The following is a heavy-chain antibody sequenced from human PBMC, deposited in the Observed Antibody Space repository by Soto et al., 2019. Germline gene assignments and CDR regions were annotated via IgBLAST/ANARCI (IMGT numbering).Heavy chain of an antibody. CDR2: IKSKTDGGET. Sequence: GGSLRLSCAASGFTFSNAWMNWVRQAPGKGLEWVGRIKSKTDGGETDYAAPVKGRFTISRDDSKNTLYLQMNSLKTEDTAVYYCTTDDVRYFDWLPTYYFDYWGQGTLVTVSS. D-gene: IGHD3-9*01. CDR3: TTDDVRYFDWLPTYYFDY. V-gene: IGHV3-15*07. J-gene: IGHJ4*02. CDR1: GFTFSNAW.